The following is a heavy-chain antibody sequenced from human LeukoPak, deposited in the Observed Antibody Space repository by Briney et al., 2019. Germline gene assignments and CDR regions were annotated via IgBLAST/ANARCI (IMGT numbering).Heavy chain of an antibody. D-gene: IGHD3-10*01. J-gene: IGHJ4*02. CDR2: IKQDGSEK. CDR1: GFTFSSYE. V-gene: IGHV3-7*01. Sequence: PGGSLRLSCAASGFTFSSYEMNWVRQAPGKGLEWVANIKQDGSEKYYVDSVKGRFTISRDNAKNSLYLQMNSLRAEDTAVYYCARESLLWFGELLWSFDYWGQGTLVTVSS. CDR3: ARESLLWFGELLWSFDY.